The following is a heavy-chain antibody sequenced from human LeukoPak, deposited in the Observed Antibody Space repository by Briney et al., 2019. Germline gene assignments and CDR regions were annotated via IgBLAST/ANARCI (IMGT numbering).Heavy chain of an antibody. V-gene: IGHV3-74*01. CDR2: LNADASTT. D-gene: IGHD4-11*01. J-gene: IGHJ6*02. Sequence: GGSLRLSCVASGFTFSSHWMHWVRRAPGKGLVWVSRLNADASTTNYADSVKGRFTISRDNAKNTLYLQMNSLRAEDTAVYYCARDKRVYSGGMDVWGQGTTVTVSS. CDR3: ARDKRVYSGGMDV. CDR1: GFTFSSHW.